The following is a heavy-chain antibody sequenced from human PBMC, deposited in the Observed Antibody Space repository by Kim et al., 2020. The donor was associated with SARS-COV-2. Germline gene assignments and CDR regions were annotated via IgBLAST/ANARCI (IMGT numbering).Heavy chain of an antibody. CDR2: IYYSGST. CDR1: GGSISSGDYY. CDR3: ARGPSGYWSGYYYYYGMDV. D-gene: IGHD3-3*01. Sequence: SETLSLTCTVSGGSISSGDYYWSWIRQPPGKGLEWIGYIYYSGSTYYNPSLKSRVTISVDTSKNQFSLKLSSVTAADTAVYYCARGPSGYWSGYYYYYGMDVWGQGTTVTVSS. J-gene: IGHJ6*02. V-gene: IGHV4-30-4*01.